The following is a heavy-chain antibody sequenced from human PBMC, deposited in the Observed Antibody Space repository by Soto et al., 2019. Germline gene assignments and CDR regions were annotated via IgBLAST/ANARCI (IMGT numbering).Heavy chain of an antibody. CDR1: GFTFSSYA. D-gene: IGHD2-15*01. J-gene: IGHJ5*02. CDR2: ISGSGGST. CDR3: AKPLARIVVVVAATFQPWFDP. Sequence: GGSLRLSCAASGFTFSSYAMSWVRQAPGKGLEWVSAISGSGGSTYYADSVKGRFTISRDNSKNTLYLHMNSLRAEDTAVYYCAKPLARIVVVVAATFQPWFDPWGQGTLVTVSS. V-gene: IGHV3-23*01.